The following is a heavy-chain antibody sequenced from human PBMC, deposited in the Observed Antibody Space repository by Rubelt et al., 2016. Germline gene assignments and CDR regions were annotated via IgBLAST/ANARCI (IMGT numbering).Heavy chain of an antibody. D-gene: IGHD6-13*01. J-gene: IGHJ4*02. Sequence: GEGLEWVAVISYDGSNKYYADSVKGRFTISRDNSKNTLYLQMNSLRAEDTAVYYCAREYSGFDYWGQGTLVTVSS. CDR2: ISYDGSNK. CDR3: AREYSGFDY. V-gene: IGHV3-30*17.